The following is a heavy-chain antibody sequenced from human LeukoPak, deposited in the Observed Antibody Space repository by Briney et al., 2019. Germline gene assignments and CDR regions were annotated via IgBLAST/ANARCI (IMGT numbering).Heavy chain of an antibody. J-gene: IGHJ4*02. Sequence: GGSLRLSCAASGFTFSSYGMHWVRQAPGKGLDWVAVIPNDGSKKYYADSVKGRFTISRDNSKNTLSLQVSSLRTEDTAVYYCAKDRYSYAFEYSDSWGQGTLVTVSS. CDR1: GFTFSSYG. V-gene: IGHV3-30*18. D-gene: IGHD5-18*01. CDR2: IPNDGSKK. CDR3: AKDRYSYAFEYSDS.